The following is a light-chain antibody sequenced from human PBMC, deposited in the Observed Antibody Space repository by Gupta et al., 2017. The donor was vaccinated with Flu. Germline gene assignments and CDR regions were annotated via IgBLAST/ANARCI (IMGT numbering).Light chain of an antibody. J-gene: IGLJ3*02. CDR2: HNN. Sequence: SSSNIGNNYVSCYQQLPGTAPKLLIYHNNKRPSGIPDRCSGSKSGTSATLGITGLQTGDEADYYCGTWDSSLSAGVFGGGTKLTVL. V-gene: IGLV1-51*01. CDR3: GTWDSSLSAGV. CDR1: SSNIGNNY.